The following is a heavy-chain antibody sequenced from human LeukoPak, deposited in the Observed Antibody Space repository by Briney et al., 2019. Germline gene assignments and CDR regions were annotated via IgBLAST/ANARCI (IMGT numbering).Heavy chain of an antibody. V-gene: IGHV1-69*05. CDR1: GGTFSSYA. J-gene: IGHJ5*02. CDR2: IIPIFGTA. CDR3: ARSTTYYDILTGSYFNP. Sequence: SVKVSCKASGGTFSSYAISWVRQAPGQGLEWMGRIIPIFGTANYAQKFQGRVTITTDESTSTAYMELSSLRSEDTAVCYCARSTTYYDILTGSYFNPWGQGTLVTVSS. D-gene: IGHD3-9*01.